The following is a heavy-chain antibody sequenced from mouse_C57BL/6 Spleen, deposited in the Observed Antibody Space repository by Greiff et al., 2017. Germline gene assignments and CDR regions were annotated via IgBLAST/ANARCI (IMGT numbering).Heavy chain of an antibody. D-gene: IGHD4-1*01. Sequence: QVQLQQPGAELVKPGASVKLSCKASGYTFTSYWMHWVKQRPGQGLEWIGMLHPNGGSTNYNGKFKSKATLTVDKSSSTAYMQLSSLTSEDSAVYYCARPSSGTGGYYAMDYWGQGTSVTVSS. CDR3: ARPSSGTGGYYAMDY. CDR1: GYTFTSYW. V-gene: IGHV1-64*01. CDR2: LHPNGGST. J-gene: IGHJ4*01.